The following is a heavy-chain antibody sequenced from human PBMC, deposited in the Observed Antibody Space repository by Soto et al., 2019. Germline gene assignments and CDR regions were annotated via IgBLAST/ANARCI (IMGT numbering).Heavy chain of an antibody. CDR3: ARSGRSCTENQCYTDFDY. V-gene: IGHV4-34*01. D-gene: IGHD3-10*01. CDR1: GGSFSNYY. J-gene: IGHJ4*02. CDR2: INHSGNT. Sequence: QVHLQQWGAGLLRPSETLSLTCAVYGGSFSNYYWTWIRQPPGKGLEWIGEINHSGNTISNPSLKSRFAISVDTSKNQFSLHLISVTAADTAVYYCARSGRSCTENQCYTDFDYWGQGTLVTVSS.